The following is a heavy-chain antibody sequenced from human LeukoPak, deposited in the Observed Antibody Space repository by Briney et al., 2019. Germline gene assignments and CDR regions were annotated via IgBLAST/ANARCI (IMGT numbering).Heavy chain of an antibody. V-gene: IGHV3-21*01. D-gene: IGHD4-17*01. Sequence: GGSLRLSCAASGFTFSSYSMNWVRQAPGKGLEWVSSISSSSSYIYYADSVKGRFTISRDNAKNSLYLQMNSLRAEDTAVYYCARDSRTTVTTFDFDYWGQGTLVTASS. J-gene: IGHJ4*02. CDR3: ARDSRTTVTTFDFDY. CDR2: ISSSSSYI. CDR1: GFTFSSYS.